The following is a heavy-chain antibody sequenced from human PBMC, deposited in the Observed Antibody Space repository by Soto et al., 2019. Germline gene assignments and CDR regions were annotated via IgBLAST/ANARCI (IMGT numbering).Heavy chain of an antibody. V-gene: IGHV4-4*02. CDR2: SHESGNT. J-gene: IGHJ4*02. CDR3: ATKGSSRFY. Sequence: QVQLQESGPGLVKPSGTLSLTCVVSGVSISSHEWWTWVRQPPGKGLEWIGESHESGNTNYNSSLGSRVTKSVDKSKNQFSLTHSSVTVADAAVYYCATKGSSRFYWSQGTLVTVSS. D-gene: IGHD6-13*01. CDR1: GVSISSHEW.